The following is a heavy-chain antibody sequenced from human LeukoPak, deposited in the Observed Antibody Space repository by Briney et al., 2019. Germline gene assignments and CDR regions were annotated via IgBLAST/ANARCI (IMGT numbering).Heavy chain of an antibody. Sequence: PSETLSLTCTVSGGSISSYYWTCIRQPPGKGLEWIGYVYYSGNTNYNPSLKSRVTISLDTSRNQFSLKLSSVTAADTAVYYCARRARATSGGDYFDYWGQGTLVTVSS. J-gene: IGHJ4*02. CDR3: ARRARATSGGDYFDY. D-gene: IGHD6-13*01. V-gene: IGHV4-59*08. CDR1: GGSISSYY. CDR2: VYYSGNT.